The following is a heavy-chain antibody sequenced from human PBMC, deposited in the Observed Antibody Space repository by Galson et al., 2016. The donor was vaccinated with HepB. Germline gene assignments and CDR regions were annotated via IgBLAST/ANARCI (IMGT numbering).Heavy chain of an antibody. D-gene: IGHD3-9*01. Sequence: SLRLSCAASGFTLSTHSMNWVRQAPGKGLEWVSYISSSRSTMYYADSVKGRFTISRDSAKHSVHLQMNSLRAEDTAVYYCARDRYDILTGYYHGMDVWGQGTTVTVSS. J-gene: IGHJ6*02. CDR3: ARDRYDILTGYYHGMDV. V-gene: IGHV3-48*04. CDR2: ISSSRSTM. CDR1: GFTLSTHS.